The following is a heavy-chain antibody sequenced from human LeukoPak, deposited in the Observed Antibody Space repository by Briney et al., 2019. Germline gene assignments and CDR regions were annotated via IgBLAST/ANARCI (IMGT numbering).Heavy chain of an antibody. D-gene: IGHD3-9*01. J-gene: IGHJ6*02. Sequence: SETLSLTCAVYGGSFSGYYWSWIRQPPGKGLEWIGEINLNGSTNYNPSLKSRVTISVDTSKNQFSLKLSSVTAADTAVYYCASPYYDILTGYYNGYYYGMDVWGQGTTVTVSS. CDR1: GGSFSGYY. CDR2: INLNGST. V-gene: IGHV4-34*01. CDR3: ASPYYDILTGYYNGYYYGMDV.